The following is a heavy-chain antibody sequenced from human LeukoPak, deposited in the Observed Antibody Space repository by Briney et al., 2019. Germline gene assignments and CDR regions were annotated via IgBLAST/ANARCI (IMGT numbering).Heavy chain of an antibody. D-gene: IGHD4-17*01. CDR1: GGSISSYY. V-gene: IGHV4-59*01. CDR3: AAMTTVTMYSYFFDS. Sequence: SETLSLTCTVSGGSISSYYWSWIRQPPGKGLEWIGYIYYSGSTNYNPSLKSRVTISVDTSKNQFSLKLSSVTAADTAIYYCAAMTTVTMYSYFFDSWGQGTLLTVSS. CDR2: IYYSGST. J-gene: IGHJ4*02.